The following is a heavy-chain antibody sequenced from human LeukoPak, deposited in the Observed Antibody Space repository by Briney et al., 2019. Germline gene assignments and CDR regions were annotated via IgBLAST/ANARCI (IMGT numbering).Heavy chain of an antibody. CDR1: GGSISSYY. V-gene: IGHV4-59*12. CDR2: IYYSGST. J-gene: IGHJ3*02. CDR3: ARVEYSSGWWDAFDI. Sequence: SETLSLTCTVSGGSISSYYWSWIRQPPGKGLEWIGYIYYSGSTNYNPSLKSRVTISVDTSKNQFSLKLSSVTAADTAVYYCARVEYSSGWWDAFDIWGQGTMVTVSS. D-gene: IGHD6-19*01.